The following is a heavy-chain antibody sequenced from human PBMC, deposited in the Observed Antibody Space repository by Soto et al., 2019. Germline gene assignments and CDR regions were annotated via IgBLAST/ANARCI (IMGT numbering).Heavy chain of an antibody. Sequence: GGSLRLSCAASGFTFSSYAMSWVRQAPGKGLEWVSLISGSGGGTYYADSVKGRFTISRDNSKNTLYLQMNSLRAEDTAVYYCANPTRSHRSLVDYWGQGTLVTVSS. CDR2: ISGSGGGT. V-gene: IGHV3-23*01. D-gene: IGHD2-15*01. CDR3: ANPTRSHRSLVDY. J-gene: IGHJ4*02. CDR1: GFTFSSYA.